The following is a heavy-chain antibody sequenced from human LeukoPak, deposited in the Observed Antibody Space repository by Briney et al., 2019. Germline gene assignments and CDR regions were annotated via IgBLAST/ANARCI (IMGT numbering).Heavy chain of an antibody. CDR3: AREGYGSGNYPLDY. V-gene: IGHV3-21*01. J-gene: IGHJ4*02. CDR2: ITSRSDSI. CDR1: GFVFSSHF. Sequence: GGSLRLSCVDSGFVFSSHFMHWVRQAPGKGLEWVSSITSRSDSIFYADSLKGRVTISRDNAKNSLYLQMNSLRVEDTAVYYCAREGYGSGNYPLDYWGQGTLVTVSS. D-gene: IGHD3-10*01.